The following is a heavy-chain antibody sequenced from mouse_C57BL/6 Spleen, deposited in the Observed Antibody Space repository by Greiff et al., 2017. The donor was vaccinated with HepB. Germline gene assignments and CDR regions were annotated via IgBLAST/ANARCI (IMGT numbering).Heavy chain of an antibody. V-gene: IGHV5-17*01. J-gene: IGHJ1*03. D-gene: IGHD1-1*01. CDR2: ISSGSSTI. Sequence: DVQLVESGGGLVKPGGSLKLSCAASGFTFSDYGMHWVRQAPEKGLEWVAYISSGSSTIYYADTVKGRFTISRDNAKNTLFLQMTSLRSEDTAMYYCARYYYGSSYPVWGTGTTVTVSS. CDR1: GFTFSDYG. CDR3: ARYYYGSSYPV.